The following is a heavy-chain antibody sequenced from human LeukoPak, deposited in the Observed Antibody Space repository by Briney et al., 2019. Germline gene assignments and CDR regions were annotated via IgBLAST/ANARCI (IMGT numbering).Heavy chain of an antibody. V-gene: IGHV1-18*01. Sequence: ASVKVSCKASGYTFTSYGISWVRQAPGQGLEWMGWISAYNGNTNYAQKLQGRVTMTTDTSTSTAYMELRSLRSDDTAVYYCARDLRYSSSWYRAFDYWGQGTLVTVSS. D-gene: IGHD6-13*01. CDR2: ISAYNGNT. J-gene: IGHJ4*02. CDR1: GYTFTSYG. CDR3: ARDLRYSSSWYRAFDY.